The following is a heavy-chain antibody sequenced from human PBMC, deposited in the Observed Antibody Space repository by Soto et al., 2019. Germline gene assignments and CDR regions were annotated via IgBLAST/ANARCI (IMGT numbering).Heavy chain of an antibody. Sequence: SVKVSCKASGYTFTAFYMNWVRQAPGQGLEWMGWVNPNTGLTKYAQKFRDRVTMTRDTSINTAYMELSGLTSDDTAVYYCTTLRLDPWGQGTLVTVSS. CDR2: VNPNTGLT. D-gene: IGHD6-25*01. CDR1: GYTFTAFY. J-gene: IGHJ5*02. CDR3: TTLRLDP. V-gene: IGHV1-2*02.